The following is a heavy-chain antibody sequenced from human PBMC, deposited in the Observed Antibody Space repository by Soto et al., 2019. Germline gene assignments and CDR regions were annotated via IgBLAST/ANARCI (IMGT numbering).Heavy chain of an antibody. J-gene: IGHJ5*02. Sequence: SETLSLTCTVSGGSISSYYWSWIRQPPGKGLEWIGYIYYSGSTNYNPSLKSRVTISVDTSKNQFSLKLSSVTAADTAVYYRARTGEPQGYDFWSGYYTPNNWFDPWGQGTLVTVS. CDR3: ARTGEPQGYDFWSGYYTPNNWFDP. CDR1: GGSISSYY. D-gene: IGHD3-3*01. V-gene: IGHV4-59*01. CDR2: IYYSGST.